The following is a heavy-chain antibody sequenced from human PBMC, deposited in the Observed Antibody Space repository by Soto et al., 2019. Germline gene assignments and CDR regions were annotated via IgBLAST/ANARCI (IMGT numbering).Heavy chain of an antibody. CDR3: VKASSGHFDY. D-gene: IGHD6-19*01. V-gene: IGHV3-64D*06. CDR1: GFTFSSYA. J-gene: IGHJ4*02. CDR2: ISSNGGST. Sequence: GGSLRLSCSASGFTFSSYAMHWVRQAPGKGLEYVSAISSNGGSTYYAESVKGRFTISRDNSKNTLYLKMSRLRAEYTAVYYCVKASSGHFDYWGQGTLVTVSS.